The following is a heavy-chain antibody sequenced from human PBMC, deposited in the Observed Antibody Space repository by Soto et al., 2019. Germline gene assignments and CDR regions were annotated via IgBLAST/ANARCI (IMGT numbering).Heavy chain of an antibody. CDR2: FSATSENT. CDR1: GFFFSSYT. J-gene: IGHJ4*02. D-gene: IGHD6-19*01. Sequence: EVQLLESGGGLVQPGGSLRLSCVGSGFFFSSYTMTWVRQAPGKGLEWVSSFSATSENTYYADSVRGRFTISRDNSKNTLFLQMSSRTAEDTAMYYCAKARDQQWVRLPFDYWGQGILVIVSS. V-gene: IGHV3-23*01. CDR3: AKARDQQWVRLPFDY.